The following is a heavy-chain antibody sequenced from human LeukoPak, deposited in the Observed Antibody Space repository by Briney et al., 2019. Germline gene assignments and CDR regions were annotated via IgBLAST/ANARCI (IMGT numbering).Heavy chain of an antibody. V-gene: IGHV4-34*01. D-gene: IGHD3-10*01. J-gene: IGHJ6*03. CDR1: GGSFSDYY. CDR3: ARGDQRFGSGTVNLYYFYMDV. CDR2: INHHGST. Sequence: SETLSLTCTVYGGSFSDYYWSWIRQPPGKGLEWIGEINHHGSTNYNPSLKSRLTISVATSKNQFSLNLSSVTAADTAVYYCARGDQRFGSGTVNLYYFYMDVWGKGTTVTVSS.